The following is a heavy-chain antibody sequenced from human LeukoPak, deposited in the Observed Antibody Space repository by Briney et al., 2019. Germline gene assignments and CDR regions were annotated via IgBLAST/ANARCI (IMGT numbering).Heavy chain of an antibody. CDR2: INDDGGST. CDR3: ASGRDRGYYYHGMDV. V-gene: IGHV3-74*01. Sequence: GGSLGLSPAASGLTDRRFLMHWVRHARGGGGVGVSGINDDGGSTSSADFGKGRFTITRDNAKNTLSLQLTSLSAEDTAVYYCASGRDRGYYYHGMDVWGQGTPVTVSS. J-gene: IGHJ6*02. D-gene: IGHD3-10*01. CDR1: GLTDRRFL.